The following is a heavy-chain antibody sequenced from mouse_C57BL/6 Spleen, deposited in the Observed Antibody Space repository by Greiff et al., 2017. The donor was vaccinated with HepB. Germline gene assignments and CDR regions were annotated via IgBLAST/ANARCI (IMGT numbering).Heavy chain of an antibody. CDR3: ARGVYYGSSWDYAMDY. Sequence: QVQLQQSGTELVKPGASVKLSCKASGYTFTSYWMHWVKQRPGQGLEWIGNINPSNGGTNYNEKFKSKATLTVDKSSSTAYMQLSSLTSEDSAVYYCARGVYYGSSWDYAMDYWGQGTSVTVSS. J-gene: IGHJ4*01. CDR2: INPSNGGT. V-gene: IGHV1-53*01. CDR1: GYTFTSYW. D-gene: IGHD1-1*01.